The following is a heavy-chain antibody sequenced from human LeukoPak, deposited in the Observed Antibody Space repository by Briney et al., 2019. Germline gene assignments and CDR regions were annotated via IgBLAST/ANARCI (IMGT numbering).Heavy chain of an antibody. J-gene: IGHJ4*02. CDR3: AREEGGYFDY. D-gene: IGHD3-16*01. CDR2: INWNGGST. Sequence: TGGSLRLSCAASGFSFDDYDMSWVRQAPGKGLEWVSGINWNGGSTGYADSVEGRFTISRDNAKNSLYLQMSSLRAEDTALYYCAREEGGYFDYWGQGTLVTVSS. V-gene: IGHV3-20*04. CDR1: GFSFDDYD.